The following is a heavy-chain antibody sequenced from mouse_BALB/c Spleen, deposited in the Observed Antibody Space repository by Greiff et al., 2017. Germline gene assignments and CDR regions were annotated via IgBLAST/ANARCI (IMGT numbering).Heavy chain of an antibody. D-gene: IGHD2-4*01. CDR2: INPSTGYT. CDR3: ARRLRRYYYAMDY. J-gene: IGHJ4*01. Sequence: QVQLKESGAELAKPGASVKMSCKASGYTFTSYWMHWVKQRPGQGLEWIGYINPSTGYTEYNQKFKDKATLTADKSSSTAYMQLSSLTSEDSAVYYCARRLRRYYYAMDYWGQGTSVTVSS. V-gene: IGHV1-7*01. CDR1: GYTFTSYW.